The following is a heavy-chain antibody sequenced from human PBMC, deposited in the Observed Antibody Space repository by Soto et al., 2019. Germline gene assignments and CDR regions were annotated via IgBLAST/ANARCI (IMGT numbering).Heavy chain of an antibody. CDR3: AKDSPTWELSVLDSYGMDV. CDR1: GFTFSSYA. Sequence: EVQLLESGGGLVQPGGSLRLSCAASGFTFSSYAMSWVRQAPGKGLEWVSTISGSGGSTYYADSVKGRFTISRDNSKNTLYLQRNSLRAEDTAVYYCAKDSPTWELSVLDSYGMDVWGQGTTVTVSS. V-gene: IGHV3-23*01. J-gene: IGHJ6*02. D-gene: IGHD3-16*02. CDR2: ISGSGGST.